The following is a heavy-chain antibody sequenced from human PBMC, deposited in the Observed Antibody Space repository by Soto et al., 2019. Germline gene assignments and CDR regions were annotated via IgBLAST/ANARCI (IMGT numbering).Heavy chain of an antibody. D-gene: IGHD5-12*01. J-gene: IGHJ6*02. Sequence: GASVKVSCKASGYTFTSYGISWVRQAPGQGLEWMGWISAYNGNTNYAQKLQGRVTMTTDTSTSTAYMELRSLRSDDTAVYYCARDWGYDRYYYYGMDVWGQGTTVTVSS. CDR1: GYTFTSYG. V-gene: IGHV1-18*04. CDR3: ARDWGYDRYYYYGMDV. CDR2: ISAYNGNT.